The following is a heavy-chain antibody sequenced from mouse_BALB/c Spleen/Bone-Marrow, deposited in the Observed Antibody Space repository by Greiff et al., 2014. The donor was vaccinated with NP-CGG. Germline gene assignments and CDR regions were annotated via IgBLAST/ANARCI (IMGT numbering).Heavy chain of an antibody. Sequence: EVQLVESGGGLVQPGGSLRLSYATSGFTFTDYYMSWVRQPPGKALEWLGFIRNKANGYTTEYSASVKGRFTISRDNSQSILYLQMNTLRAEDSATYYCAREGVYYGNPYWYFDVWGAGTTVTVSS. J-gene: IGHJ1*01. CDR2: IRNKANGYTT. D-gene: IGHD2-1*01. CDR1: GFTFTDYY. V-gene: IGHV7-3*02. CDR3: AREGVYYGNPYWYFDV.